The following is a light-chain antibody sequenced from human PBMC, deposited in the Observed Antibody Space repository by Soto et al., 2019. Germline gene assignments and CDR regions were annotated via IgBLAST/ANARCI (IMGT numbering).Light chain of an antibody. CDR3: MQALQTHWT. J-gene: IGKJ1*01. CDR1: QSLLHSNGYNY. CDR2: LGS. V-gene: IGKV2-28*01. Sequence: DIVMTQSPLSLPVTPGEPASISCRSSQSLLHSNGYNYLDWYLQKPGQSPQLLIYLGSNRASGVPDRFSGSGSGTDFTLKISRXEAEDVGVYHCMQALQTHWTFGQGTKVDIK.